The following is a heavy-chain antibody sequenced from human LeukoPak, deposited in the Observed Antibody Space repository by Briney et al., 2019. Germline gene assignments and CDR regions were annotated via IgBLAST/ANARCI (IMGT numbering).Heavy chain of an antibody. D-gene: IGHD3-22*01. CDR3: ARSVDSSGYYVL. V-gene: IGHV4-59*08. CDR1: GGSISGYY. Sequence: SETLSLTCTVSGGSISGYYWSWIRQPPGKGLEWIGFIHDSGNTYYNASLKSRVTISVDTSKNQFSLKLSSVTAADTAVYYCARSVDSSGYYVLWGQGTLVTVSS. CDR2: IHDSGNT. J-gene: IGHJ4*02.